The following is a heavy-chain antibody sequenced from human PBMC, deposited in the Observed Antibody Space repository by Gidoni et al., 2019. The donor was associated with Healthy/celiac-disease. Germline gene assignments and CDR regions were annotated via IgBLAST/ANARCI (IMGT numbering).Heavy chain of an antibody. CDR3: ARWGDTAMVKGDAFDI. CDR1: DYSFPTYW. V-gene: IGHV5-51*01. D-gene: IGHD5-18*01. CDR2: IYPGDSDT. J-gene: IGHJ3*02. Sequence: EVQLVQSGAEVNKPGESLKISCQVSDYSFPTYWIGWWRQLPGKGLEWMGIIYPGDSDTRYSPSFQGQVTISADKSITTAYLQWSSLKASDTAMYYCARWGDTAMVKGDAFDIWGQGTMVTVSS.